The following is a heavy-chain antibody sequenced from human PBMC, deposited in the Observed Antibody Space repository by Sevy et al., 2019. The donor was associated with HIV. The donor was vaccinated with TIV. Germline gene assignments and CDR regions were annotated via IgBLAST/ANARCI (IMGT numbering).Heavy chain of an antibody. V-gene: IGHV4-38-2*02. CDR2: IYHSGST. J-gene: IGHJ4*02. CDR3: ARDIYGDYAAPEG. D-gene: IGHD4-17*01. Sequence: SETLSLTCAVSGYSISSVYYWGWIRQPPGKGLEWIGSIYHSGSTYYNPSLKSRVTISVDTSKNQFSLKLSSVTAADTAVYYCARDIYGDYAAPEGWGQGTLGTVSS. CDR1: GYSISSVYY.